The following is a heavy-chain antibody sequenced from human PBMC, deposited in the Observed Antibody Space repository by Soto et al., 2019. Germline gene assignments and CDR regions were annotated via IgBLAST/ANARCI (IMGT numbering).Heavy chain of an antibody. V-gene: IGHV3-23*01. CDR3: AIAFCRYGSQRDVLSFSTRRSSDL. J-gene: IGHJ2*01. Sequence: WVSAISGSGGSTYYADSVKGRFTISRDNAKNTLYLQMNGLRDEDTAVYYCAIAFCRYGSQRDVLSFSTRRSSDL. CDR2: ISGSGGST. D-gene: IGHD5-18*01.